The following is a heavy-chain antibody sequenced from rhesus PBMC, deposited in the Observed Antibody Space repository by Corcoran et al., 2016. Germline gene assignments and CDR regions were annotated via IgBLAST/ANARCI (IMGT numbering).Heavy chain of an antibody. J-gene: IGHJ4*01. D-gene: IGHD1-7*02. CDR1: GFTFSSSG. CDR3: AKSNWNDGVQFDY. V-gene: IGHV3S5*01. CDR2: ISYTGGST. Sequence: EVQLVETGGGLVQPGGSLRPSCAASGFTFSSSGMSWVRQGPGKGLEWVSGISYTGGSTYYADSVKGRFTISRDNSKNTLSLQMNSLRAEDTAVYYCAKSNWNDGVQFDYWGQGVLVTVSS.